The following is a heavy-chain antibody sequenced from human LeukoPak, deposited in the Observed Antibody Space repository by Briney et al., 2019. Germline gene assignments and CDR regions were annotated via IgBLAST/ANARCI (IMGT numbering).Heavy chain of an antibody. Sequence: GGSLRLSCAASGFTVSSNYMSWVRQAPGKGLEWVSVIHSGGNTYYEDSVKGRFTISRDNSKNTLYLQMNSLRAEDTAVYYCAREELTYSSSGWSIFDYWGQGTLVTVSS. CDR1: GFTVSSNY. J-gene: IGHJ4*02. CDR3: AREELTYSSSGWSIFDY. V-gene: IGHV3-66*02. CDR2: IHSGGNT. D-gene: IGHD6-13*01.